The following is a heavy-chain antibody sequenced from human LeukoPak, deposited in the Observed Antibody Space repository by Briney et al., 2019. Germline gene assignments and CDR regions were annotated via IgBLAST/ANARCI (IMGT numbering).Heavy chain of an antibody. Sequence: GESLKISCKGSGYSFTSYWISWVRQMPGRGLEWMGRIDPSDSYTNYSPSFQGHVTISADKSISTAYLQWSSLKASDTAMYYCARRRHILIAAAGYYLDYWGQGTLVTVSS. CDR2: IDPSDSYT. J-gene: IGHJ4*02. V-gene: IGHV5-10-1*01. CDR3: ARRRHILIAAAGYYLDY. CDR1: GYSFTSYW. D-gene: IGHD6-13*01.